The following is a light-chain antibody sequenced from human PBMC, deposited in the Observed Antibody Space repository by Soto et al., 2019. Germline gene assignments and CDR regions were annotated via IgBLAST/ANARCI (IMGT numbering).Light chain of an antibody. V-gene: IGKV1-27*01. J-gene: IGKJ4*01. CDR3: QKYDGAPLT. Sequence: DIQMTQSPSSLSASVGDRVTITCRASQGIHNNLAWYQQKPGEVPKLLIYAASTLQSGVPSRFSGGGSGTDFTLTVNSLQPEDVATYYCQKYDGAPLTFGGGTKVDIE. CDR1: QGIHNN. CDR2: AAS.